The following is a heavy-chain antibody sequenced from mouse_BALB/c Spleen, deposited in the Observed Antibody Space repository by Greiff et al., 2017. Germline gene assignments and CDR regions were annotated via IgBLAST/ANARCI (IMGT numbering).Heavy chain of an antibody. CDR1: GYTFTDYN. Sequence: VQLKESGPELVKPGASVKISCKASGYTFTDYNMHWVKQSHGKSLEWIGYIYPYNGGTGYNQKFKSKATLTVDNSSSTAYMELRSLTSEDSAVYYCARRGLYYPSFADWGQGTLVTVSA. V-gene: IGHV1S29*02. J-gene: IGHJ3*01. D-gene: IGHD2-1*01. CDR3: ARRGLYYPSFAD. CDR2: IYPYNGGT.